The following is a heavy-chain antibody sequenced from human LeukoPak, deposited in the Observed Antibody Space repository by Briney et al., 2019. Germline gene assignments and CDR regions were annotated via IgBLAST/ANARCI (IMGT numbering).Heavy chain of an antibody. J-gene: IGHJ2*01. Sequence: PSETLSLTCAVSGYSISSGYYWGWIRQPPGKGLEWIGSIYHSGSTYYNLSLKSRVTISVDTSKNQFSLKLSSVTAADTAVYYCARGRDYYDSSGYYWYFDLWGRGTLVTVSS. CDR3: ARGRDYYDSSGYYWYFDL. CDR2: IYHSGST. V-gene: IGHV4-38-2*01. CDR1: GYSISSGYY. D-gene: IGHD3-22*01.